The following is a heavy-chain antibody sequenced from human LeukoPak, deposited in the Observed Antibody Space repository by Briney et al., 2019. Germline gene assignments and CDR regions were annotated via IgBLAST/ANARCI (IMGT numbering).Heavy chain of an antibody. J-gene: IGHJ4*02. Sequence: SETLSLTCTVSGASITDHYWAWIRQPPGKGLEWIGWTYYSGRFKYNPSLQSRVTISVDTSKTQFSLKLSSVTAADTAVYYCARHVYGAGSSFWGQGTLVTVSS. CDR3: ARHVYGAGSSF. V-gene: IGHV4-59*08. CDR1: GASITDHY. CDR2: TYYSGRF. D-gene: IGHD3-10*01.